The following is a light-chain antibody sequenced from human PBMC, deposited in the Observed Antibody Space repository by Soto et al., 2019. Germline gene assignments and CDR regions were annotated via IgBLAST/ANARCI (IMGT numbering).Light chain of an antibody. V-gene: IGLV2-8*01. CDR2: EVS. CDR1: SSDVGSYNY. CDR3: SSYAGSNIYV. Sequence: QSALTQSPSASGSPGQSVTISCTGTSSDVGSYNYVSWYQQNPGKAPKLIIYEVSKRPPGVPDRFSGSKSGNTASLSVSGLQAEDDGDYYCSSYAGSNIYVFGTGTKLTVL. J-gene: IGLJ1*01.